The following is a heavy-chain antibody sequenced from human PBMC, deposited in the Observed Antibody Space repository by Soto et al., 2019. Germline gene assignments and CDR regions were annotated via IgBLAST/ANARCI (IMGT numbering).Heavy chain of an antibody. CDR2: IYYSGST. J-gene: IGHJ4*02. Sequence: QVQLQESGPGLVKPSQTLSLTCTVSGGSISSGVYYWNWIRQYPGKGLEWIGYIYYSGSTYYNQSPKSRVTTSVDTSKNQFSLKLSSVTAADTAVYYCARGGSYHELVSDHWGQGTLVTVSS. CDR1: GGSISSGVYY. D-gene: IGHD3-16*02. CDR3: ARGGSYHELVSDH. V-gene: IGHV4-31*03.